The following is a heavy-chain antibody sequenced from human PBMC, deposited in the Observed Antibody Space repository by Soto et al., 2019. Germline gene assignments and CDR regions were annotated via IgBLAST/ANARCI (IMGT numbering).Heavy chain of an antibody. CDR2: IIPIFGTA. D-gene: IGHD5-12*01. V-gene: IGHV1-69*01. Sequence: QVQLVQSGAEVKKPGSSVKVSCKASGGTFSSYAISWVRQAPGQGLEWMGGIIPIFGTANYAQKFQGRVTITADEPTSTAYMELSSLSSEDTAVYYCARGGYSGYPVGLFDPWGQGTLVTVSS. J-gene: IGHJ5*02. CDR1: GGTFSSYA. CDR3: ARGGYSGYPVGLFDP.